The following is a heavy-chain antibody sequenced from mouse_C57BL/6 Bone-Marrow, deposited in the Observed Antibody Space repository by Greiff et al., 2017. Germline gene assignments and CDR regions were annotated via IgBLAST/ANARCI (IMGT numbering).Heavy chain of an antibody. CDR3: TTVVHY. J-gene: IGHJ2*01. CDR1: GFTITDDY. V-gene: IGHV14-4*01. Sequence: EVQLQQSGAELVRPGASVTLSCTASGFTITDDYMHWVKQRPEPGLEWIGWIDPATGDTEYAPKFQGKATITADTSSNTAYLQLSSLTSEDTAVYYCTTVVHYWGQGTTLTVSA. CDR2: IDPATGDT. D-gene: IGHD1-1*01.